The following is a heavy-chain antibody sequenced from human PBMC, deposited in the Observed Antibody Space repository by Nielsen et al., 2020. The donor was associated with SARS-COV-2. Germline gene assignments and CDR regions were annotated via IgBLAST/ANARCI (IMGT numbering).Heavy chain of an antibody. CDR3: ARGGIALVRGTPERFDP. CDR2: MNTNTGDP. Sequence: ASVKVSCKASGYTFVSYGISWVRQAPGQGLEWMGWMNTNTGDPMYAQDFTGRFVFSFDSSVSTAYLHISGLKPEDTAVYYCARGGIALVRGTPERFDPWGQGTLVTVSS. D-gene: IGHD3-10*01. J-gene: IGHJ5*02. CDR1: GYTFVSYG. V-gene: IGHV7-4-1*02.